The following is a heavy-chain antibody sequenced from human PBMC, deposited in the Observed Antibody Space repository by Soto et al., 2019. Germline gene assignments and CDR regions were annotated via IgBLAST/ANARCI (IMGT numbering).Heavy chain of an antibody. J-gene: IGHJ4*02. CDR1: GFTFSDYY. CDR3: ARGQTYYDFRSGYFS. CDR2: ISSSSSYT. V-gene: IGHV3-11*06. D-gene: IGHD3-3*01. Sequence: GGSLRLSCAASGFTFSDYYMSWIRQAPGKGLEWVSYISSSSSYTNYADSVKGRFTISRDNAKNSLYLQMNSLRAEDTAAYYCARGQTYYDFRSGYFSWGQGTLVTVSS.